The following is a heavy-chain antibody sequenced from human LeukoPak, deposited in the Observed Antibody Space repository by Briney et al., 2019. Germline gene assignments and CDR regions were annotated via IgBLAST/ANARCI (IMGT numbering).Heavy chain of an antibody. CDR1: GFTFSSYA. CDR3: AKDPSAIAMTGLFDY. D-gene: IGHD6-19*01. CDR2: ISGSGGST. V-gene: IGHV3-23*01. J-gene: IGHJ4*02. Sequence: PGGSLRPSCAASGFTFSSYAMSWVRQAPGKGLEWVSAISGSGGSTYYADSVKGRFTISRDNSKNTLYLQKNSLRAEDTAVYYCAKDPSAIAMTGLFDYWGQGTLVTVSS.